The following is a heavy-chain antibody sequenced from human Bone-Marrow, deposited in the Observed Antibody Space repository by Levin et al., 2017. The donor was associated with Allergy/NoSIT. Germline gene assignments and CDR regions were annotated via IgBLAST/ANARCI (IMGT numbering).Heavy chain of an antibody. CDR1: GFTFSNAW. D-gene: IGHD4-17*01. Sequence: PGGSLRLSCAASGFTFSNAWMSWVRQAPGKGLEWVGRIKSKTDGGTTDYAAPVKGRFTISRDDSKNTLYLQMNSLKTEDTAVYYCTTGGYGEGETFDYWGQGTLVTVSS. CDR2: IKSKTDGGTT. V-gene: IGHV3-15*01. J-gene: IGHJ4*02. CDR3: TTGGYGEGETFDY.